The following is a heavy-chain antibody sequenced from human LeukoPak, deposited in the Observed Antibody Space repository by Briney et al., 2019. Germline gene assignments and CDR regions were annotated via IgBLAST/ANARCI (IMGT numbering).Heavy chain of an antibody. CDR1: GYSFTSYW. V-gene: IGHV5-51*01. CDR3: AKTCVVVELDAFYN. CDR2: IYPGDSDT. Sequence: GESLKISCKGSGYSFTSYWIGWVRQMPGKGLEWMGIIYPGDSDTRYSPSFQGQVTISADKSISTAYLQWSSLKASDTAMYYCAKTCVVVELDAFYNLGQRAIGNGSS. D-gene: IGHD2-21*01. J-gene: IGHJ3*02.